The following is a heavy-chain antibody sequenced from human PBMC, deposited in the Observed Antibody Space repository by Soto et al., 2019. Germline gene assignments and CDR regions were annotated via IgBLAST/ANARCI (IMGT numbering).Heavy chain of an antibody. Sequence: GGSLRLSCAASGFTFSSYAMSWVRQAPGKGLEWVSAISGSDGSTYYADSVKGRFTISRDNSKNTLYLQMNSLRAEDTAVYYCAKDREVTMIVVVITPFDYWGQGTLVTVSS. CDR3: AKDREVTMIVVVITPFDY. V-gene: IGHV3-23*01. J-gene: IGHJ4*02. D-gene: IGHD3-22*01. CDR1: GFTFSSYA. CDR2: ISGSDGST.